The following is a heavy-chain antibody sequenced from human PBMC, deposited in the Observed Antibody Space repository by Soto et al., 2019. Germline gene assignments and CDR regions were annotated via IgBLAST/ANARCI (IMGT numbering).Heavy chain of an antibody. D-gene: IGHD6-19*01. J-gene: IGHJ4*02. CDR1: GFTFSSYS. CDR3: ASRGNPQVKRVAGPGFDY. V-gene: IGHV3-21*01. CDR2: ISSSSSYI. Sequence: GGSLRLSCAASGFTFSSYSMNWVRQAPGKGLEWVSSISSSSSYIYYADSVKGRFTISRDNAKNSLYLQMNSLRAEDTAVYYCASRGNPQVKRVAGPGFDYWGQGTLVTVSS.